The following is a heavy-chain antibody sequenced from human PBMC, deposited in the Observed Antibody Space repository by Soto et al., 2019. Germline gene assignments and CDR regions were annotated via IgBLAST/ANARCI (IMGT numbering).Heavy chain of an antibody. D-gene: IGHD2-2*01. CDR2: ISAYNGNT. Sequence: ASVKVSCKASGYTFTSYGISWVRQAPGQGLEWMGWISAYNGNTNYAQKLQGRVTMTTDTSTSTAYMELRSLRSDDTALYYCARCAGSSTSCRVFDPWGQGTLVTVSS. CDR1: GYTFTSYG. CDR3: ARCAGSSTSCRVFDP. V-gene: IGHV1-18*01. J-gene: IGHJ5*02.